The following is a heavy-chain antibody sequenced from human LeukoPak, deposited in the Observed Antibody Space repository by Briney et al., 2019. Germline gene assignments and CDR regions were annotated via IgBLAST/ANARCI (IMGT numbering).Heavy chain of an antibody. V-gene: IGHV4-34*01. CDR2: INHSGST. J-gene: IGHJ3*02. Sequence: GSLRLSCAASGFTFTRFWMSWVRQIPGKGLEGIGEINHSGSTNYNPSLKSRVTISVDTSKNQFSLKLSSVTAADTAVYYCARLYGDYAPYAFDIWGQGTMVTVSS. CDR3: ARLYGDYAPYAFDI. D-gene: IGHD4-17*01. CDR1: GFTFTRFW.